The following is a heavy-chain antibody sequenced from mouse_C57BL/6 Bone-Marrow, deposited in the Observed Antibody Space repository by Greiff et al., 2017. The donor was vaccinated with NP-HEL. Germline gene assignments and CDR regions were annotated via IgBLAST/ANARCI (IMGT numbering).Heavy chain of an antibody. Sequence: EVQLQQSGAELVRPGASVKLSCTVSGFNIKDDYMHWVKQRPEQGLEWIGWIDPANGDTEYASKFQGKATITADPSSNTAYLQLSSLTSEDTAVYYCTTGGSSPYAMDYWGQGTSVTVSS. CDR1: GFNIKDDY. D-gene: IGHD1-1*01. V-gene: IGHV14-4*01. CDR2: IDPANGDT. CDR3: TTGGSSPYAMDY. J-gene: IGHJ4*01.